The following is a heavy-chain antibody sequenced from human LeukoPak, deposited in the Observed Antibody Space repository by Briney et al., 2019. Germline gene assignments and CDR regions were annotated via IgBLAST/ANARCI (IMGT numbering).Heavy chain of an antibody. Sequence: PSETLSLTCTVSGGFISSYYWSWIRQPPGKGLEWIGYIYYSGSTNYNPSLKSRVTISVDTSKNQFSLKLSSVTAADTAVHYCARDGYCSGGSCSAHYYFDYWGQGTLVTVSS. CDR3: ARDGYCSGGSCSAHYYFDY. CDR1: GGFISSYY. V-gene: IGHV4-59*12. CDR2: IYYSGST. J-gene: IGHJ4*02. D-gene: IGHD2-15*01.